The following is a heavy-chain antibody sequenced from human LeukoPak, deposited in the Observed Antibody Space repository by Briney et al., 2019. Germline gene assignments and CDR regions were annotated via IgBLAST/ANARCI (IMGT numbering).Heavy chain of an antibody. CDR3: AKVDRAGGVVVTSYYFDY. CDR1: GFTFSSYG. D-gene: IGHD3-22*01. J-gene: IGHJ4*02. V-gene: IGHV3-30*02. Sequence: GGSLRPSCAASGFTFSSYGMHWVRQAPGKGLEWVAFIRYDGSNKYYADSVKGRFTISRDNSKNTLYLQMNSLRAEDTAVYYCAKVDRAGGVVVTSYYFDYWGQGTLVTVSS. CDR2: IRYDGSNK.